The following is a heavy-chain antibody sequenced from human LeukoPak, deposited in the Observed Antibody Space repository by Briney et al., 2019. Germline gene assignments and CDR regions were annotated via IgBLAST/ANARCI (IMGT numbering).Heavy chain of an antibody. CDR1: GGSVSSSCFY. J-gene: IGHJ4*02. D-gene: IGHD3-16*01. CDR3: ARERGTSLDY. Sequence: SETLSLTCTVSGGSVSSSCFYWSWIRQPTGKGLEWIGYINYSGTTNYNPSLNSRVTISVDTSKNQFSLKLSSVIAADTAVYYCARERGTSLDYWGQGTLVTVSS. V-gene: IGHV4-61*10. CDR2: INYSGTT.